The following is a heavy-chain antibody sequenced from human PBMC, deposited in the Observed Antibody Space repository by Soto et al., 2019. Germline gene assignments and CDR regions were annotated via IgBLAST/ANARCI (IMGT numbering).Heavy chain of an antibody. V-gene: IGHV1-2*04. CDR1: GYTFTGYY. D-gene: IGHD1-26*01. Sequence: ASVKVSCKASGYTFTGYYMHWVRQAPGQGLEWMGWINPNSGGTNYAQKFQGWVTMTRDTSISTAYMELSRLRSDDTAVYYCARVPRVGATDRGDFDIWGQGTMVTVSS. J-gene: IGHJ3*02. CDR3: ARVPRVGATDRGDFDI. CDR2: INPNSGGT.